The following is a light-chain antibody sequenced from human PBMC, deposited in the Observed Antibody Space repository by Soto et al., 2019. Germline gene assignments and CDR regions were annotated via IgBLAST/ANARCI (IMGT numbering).Light chain of an antibody. J-gene: IGLJ2*01. Sequence: QPVLTQPPSVSGAPGQRVTISCTGSSSNIGAGYDVHWYQQLPGTAPKLLIYGNSNRPSGIPDRFSGSKSGTLASLAITGLQAEDEADYYCQSHDSSLSGHVVFGGGTKVTVL. V-gene: IGLV1-40*01. CDR2: GNS. CDR3: QSHDSSLSGHVV. CDR1: SSNIGAGYD.